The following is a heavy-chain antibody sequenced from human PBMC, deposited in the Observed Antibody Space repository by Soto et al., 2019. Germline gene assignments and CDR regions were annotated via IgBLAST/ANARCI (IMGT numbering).Heavy chain of an antibody. CDR1: GGSISSGGYY. D-gene: IGHD6-19*01. CDR3: ARGSPEAVGRSRWFDP. V-gene: IGHV4-31*03. CDR2: IYYSGST. J-gene: IGHJ5*02. Sequence: QVQLQESGPGLVKPSQTLSLTCTVSGGSISSGGYYWSWIRQHPGKGLEWIGYIYYSGSTYYNPSLQSRVTISVDPSKNQFSLKLSSVTAADTAVYYCARGSPEAVGRSRWFDPWGQGTLVTLSS.